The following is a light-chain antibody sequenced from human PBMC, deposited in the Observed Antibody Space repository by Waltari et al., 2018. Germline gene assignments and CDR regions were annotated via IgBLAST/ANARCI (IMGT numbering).Light chain of an antibody. V-gene: IGKV1-39*01. CDR1: PRISSY. CDR3: QQSYGAPYT. J-gene: IGKJ2*01. Sequence: IQMTQSPSALSASVRDRVTVTCRARPRISSYLNWYHQKPGKAPEVLIFAASSLETGVPSRFSGGGSGTDFTLTISNVQPDDFGIYYCQQSYGAPYTFGQGTTLEI. CDR2: AAS.